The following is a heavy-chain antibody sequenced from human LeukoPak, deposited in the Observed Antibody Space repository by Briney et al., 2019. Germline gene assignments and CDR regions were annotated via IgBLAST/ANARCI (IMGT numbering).Heavy chain of an antibody. CDR3: AKDFSTYEYYMDV. Sequence: GGSLRLSCAASGFTFSSYGMHRVRQAPGKGLEWVAFIRYDGSNKYYADSVKGRFTISRDNSKNTLYLQMNSLRAEDTAVYYCAKDFSTYEYYMDVWGKGTTVTVSS. CDR2: IRYDGSNK. D-gene: IGHD2-2*01. V-gene: IGHV3-30*02. J-gene: IGHJ6*03. CDR1: GFTFSSYG.